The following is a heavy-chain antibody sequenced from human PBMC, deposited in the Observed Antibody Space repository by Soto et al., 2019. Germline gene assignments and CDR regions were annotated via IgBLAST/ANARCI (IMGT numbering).Heavy chain of an antibody. CDR2: IIPILGIA. CDR1: GGTFSSYT. J-gene: IGHJ3*02. CDR3: AREAYYKAEVGWGAFDI. Sequence: QVQLVQSGAEVKKPGSSVKVSCKASGGTFSSYTISWVRQAPGQGLEWMGRIIPILGIANYAQKFQGRVTITADKSTSTAYMELSSLRSEDTAVYYCAREAYYKAEVGWGAFDIWGQGTMVTVSS. D-gene: IGHD1-26*01. V-gene: IGHV1-69*08.